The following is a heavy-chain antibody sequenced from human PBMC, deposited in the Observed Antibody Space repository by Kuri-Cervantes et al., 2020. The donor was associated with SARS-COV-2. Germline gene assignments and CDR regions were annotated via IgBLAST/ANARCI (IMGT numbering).Heavy chain of an antibody. CDR3: ARQVFDAFDI. CDR1: GGTFSSYA. V-gene: IGHV3-66*02. CDR2: IYSGGST. J-gene: IGHJ3*02. Sequence: SCKASGGTFSSYAISWVRQAPGKGLEWVSVIYSGGSTYYADSVKGRFTISRDNSKNTLYLQMNSLRAEDTAVYYCARQVFDAFDIWGQGTMVTVSS.